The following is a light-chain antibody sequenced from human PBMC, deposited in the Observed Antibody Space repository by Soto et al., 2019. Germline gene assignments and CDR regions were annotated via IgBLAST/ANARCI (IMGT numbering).Light chain of an antibody. CDR3: QAWDSGTSVV. Sequence: SYELTQPPSMSVSPGQTASITCSGDKLGDKYVSWYQQKPGQSPVVVMYQDNKRPSGIPERFSGSNSGNTATLTISGTQAMDEADYYCQAWDSGTSVVFGEGTKLTVL. CDR1: KLGDKY. J-gene: IGLJ2*01. V-gene: IGLV3-1*01. CDR2: QDN.